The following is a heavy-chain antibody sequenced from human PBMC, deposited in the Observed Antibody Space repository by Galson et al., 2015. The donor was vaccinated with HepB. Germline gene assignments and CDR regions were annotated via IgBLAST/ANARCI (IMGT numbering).Heavy chain of an antibody. CDR3: AKDIARGWGVAGIFDY. V-gene: IGHV3-43D*03. J-gene: IGHJ4*02. CDR2: ISWDGGST. CDR1: GFTFDDYA. Sequence: SLRLSCAASGFTFDDYAMHWVRQAPGKGLEWVSLISWDGGSTYYADSVKGRFTISRDNSKNSLYLQMNSLRAEDTALYYCAKDIARGWGVAGIFDYWGQGTLVTVSS. D-gene: IGHD6-19*01.